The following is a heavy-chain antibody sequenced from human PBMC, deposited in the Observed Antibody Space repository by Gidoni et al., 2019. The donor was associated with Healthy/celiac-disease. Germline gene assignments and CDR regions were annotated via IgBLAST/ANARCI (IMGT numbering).Heavy chain of an antibody. V-gene: IGHV1-8*01. J-gene: IGHJ4*02. D-gene: IGHD6-6*01. Sequence: QVQLVQSGAAVKKPGASVKVSCQPSGYTFPSYDINWVRQANGQGREWMGWMNPNSGNTGYAQKFQGRVTMTRNISISTAYMELSSLRSEDTAVYYCARDRGYSSSSGPGGYWGQGTLVTVSS. CDR3: ARDRGYSSSSGPGGY. CDR1: GYTFPSYD. CDR2: MNPNSGNT.